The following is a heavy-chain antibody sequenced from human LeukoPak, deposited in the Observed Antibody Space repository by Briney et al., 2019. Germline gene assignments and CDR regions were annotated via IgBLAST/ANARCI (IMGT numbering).Heavy chain of an antibody. Sequence: SGGSLRLSCAASGFTFSSYRMNWVRQAPGKGLGWVSSICSSSSYIYYADSVKGRFTISRDNAKNSLYLQMNSLRAEDTAVYYCARDFPTYYDFWSGSNDAFDIWGQGTMVTVSS. V-gene: IGHV3-21*01. D-gene: IGHD3-3*01. J-gene: IGHJ3*02. CDR2: ICSSSSYI. CDR3: ARDFPTYYDFWSGSNDAFDI. CDR1: GFTFSSYR.